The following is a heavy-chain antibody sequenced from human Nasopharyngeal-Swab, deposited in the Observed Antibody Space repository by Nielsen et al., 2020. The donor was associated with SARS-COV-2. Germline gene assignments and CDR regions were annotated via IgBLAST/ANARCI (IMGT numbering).Heavy chain of an antibody. CDR3: ARDGKSGDYGDFFDY. Sequence: SVNVSCKASGYTFTSYGISWVRQAPGQGLDWMGWISAYNGNTNYAQKLQGRVTMTTDTSTSTAYMELRSLRSDDTAVYYCARDGKSGDYGDFFDYWGQGTLVTVSS. CDR1: GYTFTSYG. D-gene: IGHD4-17*01. V-gene: IGHV1-18*01. J-gene: IGHJ4*02. CDR2: ISAYNGNT.